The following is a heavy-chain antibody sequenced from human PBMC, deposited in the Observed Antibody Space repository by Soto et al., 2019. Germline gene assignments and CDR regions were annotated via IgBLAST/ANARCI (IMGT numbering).Heavy chain of an antibody. V-gene: IGHV1-46*01. CDR2: INPHGGST. CDR1: GDTFTSYY. CDR3: ARPSGGNFGIIIEGSNWFDP. D-gene: IGHD3-3*01. Sequence: RASVKVSCKAPGDTFTSYYLNWVRQAPGQGLEWMGVINPHGGSTKYAQKFQGRITMTRDTSRSTVYMELSSLRSDDTAIYYCARPSGGNFGIIIEGSNWFDPWGQGTLVTVSS. J-gene: IGHJ5*02.